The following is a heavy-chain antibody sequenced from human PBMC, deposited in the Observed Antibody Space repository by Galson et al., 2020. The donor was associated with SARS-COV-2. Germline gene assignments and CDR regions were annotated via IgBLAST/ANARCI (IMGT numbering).Heavy chain of an antibody. CDR2: FSCNGVSK. D-gene: IGHD2-21*02. V-gene: IGHV3-23*01. J-gene: IGHJ4*02. CDR3: GKDAPAGDCYALDD. CDR1: GFPFSNYA. Sequence: GGSLRLSFAASGFPFSNYAMSWVRQAPAQGRDWVARFSCNGVSKYYANSVKGRFTISRDNSKNTVYLQMNSLRAEDTAVYYCGKDAPAGDCYALDDWGQGTPLTVSS.